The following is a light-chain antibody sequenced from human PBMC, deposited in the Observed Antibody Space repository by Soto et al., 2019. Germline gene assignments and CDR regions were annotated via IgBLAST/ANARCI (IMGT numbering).Light chain of an antibody. J-gene: IGKJ1*01. CDR3: QQRSNWPRT. CDR1: QSVSSY. V-gene: IGKV3-11*01. CDR2: DAF. Sequence: EIVLTQSPATLSLSPGERATLSCRASQSVSSYLAWYQQKPGQAPRLLIFDAFNRATGIPARFSGSGSGTAFTLTISSLEPEDFAVYYCQQRSNWPRTFGQGTKVEI.